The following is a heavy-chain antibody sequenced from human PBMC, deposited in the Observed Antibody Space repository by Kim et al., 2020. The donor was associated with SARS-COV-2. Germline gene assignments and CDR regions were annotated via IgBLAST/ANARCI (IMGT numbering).Heavy chain of an antibody. V-gene: IGHV2-70*01. D-gene: IGHD6-25*01. J-gene: IGHJ6*03. CDR3: ARFAAARRSMDV. Sequence: YYSTSLKTRLTISKDTSKNQVVLTMTNMDPVDTATYYCARFAAARRSMDVWGKGTTVTVSS.